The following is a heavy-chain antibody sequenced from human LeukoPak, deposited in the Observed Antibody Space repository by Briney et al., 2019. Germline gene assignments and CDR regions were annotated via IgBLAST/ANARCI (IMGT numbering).Heavy chain of an antibody. CDR3: AKGLRFFMGTGAFDY. Sequence: GGSLRLSCAASGFTFNNYAMTWVRQAPRKGLEWVSSISGRGGTTDYADSVKGRFTISRDNSQNTLYLQMNSLRAEDTAVYYCAKGLRFFMGTGAFDYWGQGTLVTVSS. CDR1: GFTFNNYA. D-gene: IGHD3-3*01. J-gene: IGHJ4*02. CDR2: ISGRGGTT. V-gene: IGHV3-23*01.